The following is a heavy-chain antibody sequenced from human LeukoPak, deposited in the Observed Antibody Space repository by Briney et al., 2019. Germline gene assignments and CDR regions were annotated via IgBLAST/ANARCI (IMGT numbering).Heavy chain of an antibody. CDR1: GFTFSNYG. D-gene: IGHD3-9*01. CDR2: IRYDGSDK. CDR3: AKEQYYGILTGRETYYYYYMDV. V-gene: IGHV3-30*02. J-gene: IGHJ6*03. Sequence: GGSLRLSCAASGFTFSNYGMHWVRQAPGKGLEWVAFIRYDGSDKYCADSVKGRFTISRDNSQNTLYLQMNSLRAEDTAVYYCAKEQYYGILTGRETYYYYYMDVWGKGTTVTISS.